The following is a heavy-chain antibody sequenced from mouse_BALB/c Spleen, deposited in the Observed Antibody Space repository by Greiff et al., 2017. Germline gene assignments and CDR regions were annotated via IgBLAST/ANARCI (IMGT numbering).Heavy chain of an antibody. Sequence: VQLQQSGPELVKPGASVKISCKASGYSFTGYYMHWVKQSHVKSLEWIGRINPYNGATSYNQNFKDKASLTVDKSSSTAYMELHSLTSEDSAVYYCARSITTVVAKNPFDYWGQGTTLTVSS. CDR1: GYSFTGYY. D-gene: IGHD1-1*01. V-gene: IGHV1-31*01. CDR3: ARSITTVVAKNPFDY. CDR2: INPYNGAT. J-gene: IGHJ2*01.